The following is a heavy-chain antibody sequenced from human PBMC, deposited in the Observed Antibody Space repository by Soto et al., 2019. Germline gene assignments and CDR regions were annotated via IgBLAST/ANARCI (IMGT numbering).Heavy chain of an antibody. D-gene: IGHD6-13*01. CDR2: ISSSSSTI. CDR3: ARHPERIAQIGWFDP. CDR1: GFTFSDYY. Sequence: PGGSLRLSCAASGFTFSDYYMTWIRQAPGKGLEWVSYISSSSSTIYYADSVKGRFTITRDNAKNSLYQQMNSLRAEDTAVYYCARHPERIAQIGWFDPWGQGTLVTVSS. J-gene: IGHJ5*02. V-gene: IGHV3-11*04.